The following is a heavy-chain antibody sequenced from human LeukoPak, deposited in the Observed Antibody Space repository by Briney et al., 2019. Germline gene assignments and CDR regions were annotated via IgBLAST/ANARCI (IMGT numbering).Heavy chain of an antibody. D-gene: IGHD2-2*01. CDR2: INPNSGGT. CDR3: ARSCSSTSCYYYYYYMDV. V-gene: IGHV1-2*02. Sequence: GASVKVSCKASGYTFTGYYMHWVRQAPGQGLEWMGWINPNSGGTNYAQKFQGRVTMTRDTSISTAYMELSRLRSDDTAVYYCARSCSSTSCYYYYYYMDVWGKGTTVTVSS. CDR1: GYTFTGYY. J-gene: IGHJ6*03.